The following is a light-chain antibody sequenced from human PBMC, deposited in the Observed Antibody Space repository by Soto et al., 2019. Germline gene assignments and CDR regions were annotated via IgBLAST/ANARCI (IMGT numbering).Light chain of an antibody. J-gene: IGKJ1*01. CDR3: RQTYSTPRGA. CDR1: ESIRNN. CDR2: AAS. V-gene: IGKV1-39*01. Sequence: DIQMTQSPSSLSASVGDRVTITCRASESIRNNLNWYQQKPGKAPKLLIYAASTLQSGVPSRFSGGGSGTEFTLTIGSLQPEDFSTYYCRQTYSTPRGAFGQVTKVEFK.